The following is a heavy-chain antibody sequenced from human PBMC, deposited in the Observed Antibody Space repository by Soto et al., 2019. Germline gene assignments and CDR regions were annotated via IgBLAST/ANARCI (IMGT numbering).Heavy chain of an antibody. Sequence: QLQLQESGPGLVKPSETLSLTCTVSGGSISSSSYYWGWIRQPPGKGLEWIGSIYYSGSTYYNPSLNRRVTISVDTSKNQISLKLSSGTTADPAVYYCVTHDFGVVNNWFDPWGQGTLVTVSS. J-gene: IGHJ5*02. D-gene: IGHD3-3*01. CDR3: VTHDFGVVNNWFDP. CDR2: IYYSGST. V-gene: IGHV4-39*01. CDR1: GGSISSSSYY.